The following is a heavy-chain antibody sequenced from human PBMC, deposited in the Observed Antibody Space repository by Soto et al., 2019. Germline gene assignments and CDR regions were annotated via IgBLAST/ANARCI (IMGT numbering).Heavy chain of an antibody. J-gene: IGHJ4*02. V-gene: IGHV4-31*03. CDR3: AREYCSSTSCYPIFDY. CDR2: IYYSGST. CDR1: GGSIGSGGYY. Sequence: SETLSLTCTVSGGSIGSGGYYWSWIRQHPGKGLEWIGYIYYSGSTYYNPSLKSRVTISVDTSKNQFSLKLSSVTAADTAVYYCAREYCSSTSCYPIFDYWGQGTLVTDSS. D-gene: IGHD2-2*01.